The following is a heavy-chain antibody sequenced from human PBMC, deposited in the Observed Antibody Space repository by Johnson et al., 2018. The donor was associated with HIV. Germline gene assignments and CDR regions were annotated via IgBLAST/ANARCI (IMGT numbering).Heavy chain of an antibody. J-gene: IGHJ3*01. D-gene: IGHD2-15*01. CDR2: ISVRGDST. CDR3: ARDLGRPDAFDV. V-gene: IGHV3-23*04. Sequence: ELPLVEPRGGLVQPGASLRLSCSASRFTLSSYAMHWVRQSPGKGLEWVSTISVRGDSTYYADSVKGRFTISREKSKNTLYVQMNSLRVEDTAVYYCARDLGRPDAFDVWGQGTMVTVSS. CDR1: RFTLSSYA.